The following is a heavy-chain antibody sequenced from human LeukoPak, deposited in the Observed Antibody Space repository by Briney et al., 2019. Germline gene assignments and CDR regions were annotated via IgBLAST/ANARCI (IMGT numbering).Heavy chain of an antibody. J-gene: IGHJ4*02. CDR2: INHSGST. D-gene: IGHD1-14*01. Sequence: PGGSLRLSCAASGFTFSSYAMSWVRQPPGKGLEWIGEINHSGSTNYNPSLKSRVTISVDTSKNQFSLKLSSVTAADTAVYYCARRKAADYWGQGTLVTVSS. CDR3: ARRKAADY. V-gene: IGHV4-34*01. CDR1: GFTFSSYA.